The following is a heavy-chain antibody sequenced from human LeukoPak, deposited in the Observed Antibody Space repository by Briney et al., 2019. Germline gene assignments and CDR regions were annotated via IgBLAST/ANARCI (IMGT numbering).Heavy chain of an antibody. J-gene: IGHJ4*02. CDR3: ANLAVAGGPFDY. CDR1: GFTFSSYG. D-gene: IGHD6-19*01. V-gene: IGHV3-30*18. Sequence: GGSLRLSCAASGFTFSSYGMHWVRQAPGKGLEWVADISYDGSNKYYADSVKGRFTISRDNSKNTLYLQMNSLRAEDTAVYYCANLAVAGGPFDYWGQGTLVTVSS. CDR2: ISYDGSNK.